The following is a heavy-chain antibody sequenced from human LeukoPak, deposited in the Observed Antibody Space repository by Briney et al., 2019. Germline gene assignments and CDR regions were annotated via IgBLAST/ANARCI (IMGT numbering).Heavy chain of an antibody. CDR1: GHSISSGYY. V-gene: IGHV4-38-2*01. J-gene: IGHJ6*03. D-gene: IGHD4-11*01. Sequence: PSETLSLTCSVSGHSISSGYYWGWIRQPPGKGLGWIGTMYHRGSTYYNPSLKSRVTMSGDTSKNHFSLKLSSVIAADAAVYYCARHRGDNSNPRYYFYYMDVWGKGTTVTVSS. CDR3: ARHRGDNSNPRYYFYYMDV. CDR2: MYHRGST.